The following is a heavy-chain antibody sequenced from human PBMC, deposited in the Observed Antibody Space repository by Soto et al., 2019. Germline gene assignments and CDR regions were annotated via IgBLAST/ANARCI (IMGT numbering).Heavy chain of an antibody. D-gene: IGHD2-21*01. CDR2: IIPLFGTA. V-gene: IGHV1-69*13. Sequence: GASVKVSCKASGGTFSTYAIDWVRQAPGQGLEWMGGIIPLFGTAKYAQNFQGRITITADESTNTAYMELRSLRSQDTAVYYCARGPRTQLWLPFAHWGQGTLVTVSS. CDR3: ARGPRTQLWLPFAH. J-gene: IGHJ1*01. CDR1: GGTFSTYA.